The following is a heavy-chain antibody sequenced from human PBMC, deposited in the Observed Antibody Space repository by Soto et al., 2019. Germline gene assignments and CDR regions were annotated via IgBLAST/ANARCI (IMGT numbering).Heavy chain of an antibody. D-gene: IGHD5-18*01. CDR1: GGSISSYY. V-gene: IGHV4-59*01. J-gene: IGHJ5*02. CDR2: IYYSGST. Sequence: QVQLQESGPGLVKPSETLSLTCTVSGGSISSYYWSWIRQPPGKGLEWIGYIYYSGSTNYNPSLQSRVTISVDTSKNQFSRKLSSVTAADTAVYYCARDLGYSYGNWFDPWGQGTLVTVSS. CDR3: ARDLGYSYGNWFDP.